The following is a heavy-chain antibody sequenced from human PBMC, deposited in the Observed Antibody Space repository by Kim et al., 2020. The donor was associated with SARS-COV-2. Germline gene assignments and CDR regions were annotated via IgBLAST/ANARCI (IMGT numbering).Heavy chain of an antibody. J-gene: IGHJ4*02. CDR3: ARGGSGLPVD. CDR1: GFTFSNSW. V-gene: IGHV3-74*01. Sequence: GGSLRLSCEASGFTFSNSWMHWVRQTPGEGLLWVSRINTDVTYTTYADSVKGRFTTSRDNAKNTVYLQMNSLRAEDTAVYFCARGGSGLPVDWGEGTLVTVPS. CDR2: INTDVTYT. D-gene: IGHD2-15*01.